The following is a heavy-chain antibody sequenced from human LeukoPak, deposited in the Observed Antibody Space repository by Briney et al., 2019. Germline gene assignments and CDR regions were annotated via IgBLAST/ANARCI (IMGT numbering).Heavy chain of an antibody. J-gene: IGHJ5*02. CDR1: GGSISSHY. Sequence: SETLSLTCTVSGGSISSHYWSWIRQPPGKGLEWIGYIYYSGSTNYNPSLKSRVTISVDTSKNQFSLKLSPVTAADTAVYYCARALLSHYDFWSGYYVIGWFDPWGQGTLVTVSS. CDR3: ARALLSHYDFWSGYYVIGWFDP. CDR2: IYYSGST. V-gene: IGHV4-59*11. D-gene: IGHD3-3*01.